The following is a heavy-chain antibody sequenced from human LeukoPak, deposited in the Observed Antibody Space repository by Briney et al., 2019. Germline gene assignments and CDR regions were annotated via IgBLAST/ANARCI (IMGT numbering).Heavy chain of an antibody. V-gene: IGHV3-7*04. D-gene: IGHD3-10*01. CDR2: INQDGSEK. Sequence: GGSLRLSCAASRLTFSSYWMSWVRQAPGTGLEWVANINQDGSEKYYLDSVKGRFTISRDNAKNSLYLQMNSLRAEDTAVYYCVRGYGSGNYFANWFDPWGQGTLVTVS. CDR1: RLTFSSYW. CDR3: VRGYGSGNYFANWFDP. J-gene: IGHJ5*02.